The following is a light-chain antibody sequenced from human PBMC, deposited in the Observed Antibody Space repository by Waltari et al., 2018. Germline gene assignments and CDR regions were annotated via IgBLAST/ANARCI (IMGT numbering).Light chain of an antibody. V-gene: IGKV4-1*01. CDR3: QQYHSTPYT. J-gene: IGKJ2*01. CDR2: WAS. Sequence: DSVMTESPYLLSVCHVWMGKRNCTTRQSVFYSFNNKTFLSWYQQKPVHPPKLLIYWASTRESGVPERFSGSGSGADFTLTISSLQAEDVAVYYCQQYHSTPYTFGQGTKLEIK. CDR1: QSVFYSFNNKTF.